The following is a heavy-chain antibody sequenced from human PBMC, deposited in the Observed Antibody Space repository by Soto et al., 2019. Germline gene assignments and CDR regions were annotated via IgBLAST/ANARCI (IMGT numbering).Heavy chain of an antibody. Sequence: EVQLLEYGGGLVQPGGSLRLSCAGSGFIFNNYAMNWVRHAPGKGLEWVSGIIDSADSTYYAESLKGRFTISRDNSKNTLYLQMTSLRVEDSAVYYCAKAGFDYCGQGTLVTVSS. CDR1: GFIFNNYA. CDR2: IIDSADST. V-gene: IGHV3-23*01. J-gene: IGHJ4*02. CDR3: AKAGFDY.